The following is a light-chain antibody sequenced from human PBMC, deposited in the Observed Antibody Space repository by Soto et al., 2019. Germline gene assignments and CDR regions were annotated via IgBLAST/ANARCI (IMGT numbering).Light chain of an antibody. CDR3: QKNCNPVFT. V-gene: IGKV1-27*01. CDR1: QGVGNY. Sequence: DIQMTQSPSSLSASVGARVTLTCRASQGVGNYLAWYQQRPGQVPNLLIYHASTLPSGVPSRFSGSGSGTNFTITIRSLQHEDVATYYCQKNCNPVFTFGPGTKVDI. J-gene: IGKJ3*01. CDR2: HAS.